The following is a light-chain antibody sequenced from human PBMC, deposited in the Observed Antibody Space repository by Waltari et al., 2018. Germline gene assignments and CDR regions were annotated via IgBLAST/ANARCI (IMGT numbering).Light chain of an antibody. CDR1: QSISNW. J-gene: IGKJ1*01. V-gene: IGKV1-5*03. CDR2: QAS. CDR3: QQYNSYSA. Sequence: DIQMTQSPSTLSASVGDRVTITCRASQSISNWLAWYQQKPGKAPKLLLYQASNLESGVPSRFSGSGSGTEFTLTINSLQPDDFATYHCQQYNSYSAFGQGTKVEIE.